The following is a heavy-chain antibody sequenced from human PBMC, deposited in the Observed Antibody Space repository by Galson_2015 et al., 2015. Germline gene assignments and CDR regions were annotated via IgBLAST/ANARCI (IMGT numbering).Heavy chain of an antibody. CDR3: AKHNNGMDV. V-gene: IGHV3-23*01. J-gene: IGHJ6*02. D-gene: IGHD1-14*01. CDR1: GFTFSNYA. CDR2: IVGGGGNT. Sequence: SLRLSCAASGFTFSNYAMSWVRQAPGKGLEWVSTIVGGGGNTYSADSVKGRFTISRDNSKNTLYLQMNSLRAEDTAIYYCAKHNNGMDVWGQGTTVTVSS.